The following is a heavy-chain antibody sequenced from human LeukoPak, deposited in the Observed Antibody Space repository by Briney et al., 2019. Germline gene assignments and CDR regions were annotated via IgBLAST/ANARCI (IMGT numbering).Heavy chain of an antibody. CDR3: ARENISPRVPWYYHYVDV. D-gene: IGHD2/OR15-2a*01. J-gene: IGHJ6*03. Sequence: ASVKVSCKASGYTFTSYYMHWVRQAPGQGLEWMGWINPNSGGTNYVQKFQGRVTMTRDTSISTAYMELSRLRSDDTAVYYSARENISPRVPWYYHYVDVWGKGTTVTVSS. CDR1: GYTFTSYY. CDR2: INPNSGGT. V-gene: IGHV1-2*02.